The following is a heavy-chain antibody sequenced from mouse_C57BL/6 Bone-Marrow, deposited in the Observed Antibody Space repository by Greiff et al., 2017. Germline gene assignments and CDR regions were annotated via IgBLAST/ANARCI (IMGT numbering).Heavy chain of an antibody. J-gene: IGHJ2*01. Sequence: QVQLQQPGAELVKPGASVKVSCKASGYTFTSYWMHWVKQRPGQGLEWIGRIHPSDSDTNYNQKFKGKATLTVDKSSSKAYMQLGSLTSEDSAVYNCAIAFTTVVATGYWGQSTTLTVSS. CDR2: IHPSDSDT. D-gene: IGHD1-1*01. V-gene: IGHV1-74*01. CDR1: GYTFTSYW. CDR3: AIAFTTVVATGY.